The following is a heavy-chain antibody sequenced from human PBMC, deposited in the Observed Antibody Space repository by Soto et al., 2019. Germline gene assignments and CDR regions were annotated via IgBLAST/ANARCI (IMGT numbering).Heavy chain of an antibody. CDR2: IYYSGST. Sequence: SETLSLTCTVSGGSISSGGYYWSWIRKHPGKGLEWIGYIYYSGSTYYNPSLKSRVTISVDTSKNQFSLKLSSVTAADTAVYYCARVAWAEISPHMDVWGKGTTVTVSS. D-gene: IGHD7-27*01. CDR3: ARVAWAEISPHMDV. CDR1: GGSISSGGYY. J-gene: IGHJ6*03. V-gene: IGHV4-31*03.